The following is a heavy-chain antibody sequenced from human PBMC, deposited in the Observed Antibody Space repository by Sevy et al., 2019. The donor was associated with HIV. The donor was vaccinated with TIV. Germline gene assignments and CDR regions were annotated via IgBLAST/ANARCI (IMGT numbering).Heavy chain of an antibody. CDR1: GGSFSSFA. V-gene: IGHV1-69*10. D-gene: IGHD3-10*01. CDR3: AREWRRGASAATSLDS. Sequence: ASVKVSCKASGGSFSSFAFRWLRQAPGHTLEWMGGIIPILGIPDHAQKFQGRVTITADKSTSTVYMELSSLTSEDTAIYYCAREWRRGASAATSLDSWGQGTLVTVSS. CDR2: IIPILGIP. J-gene: IGHJ4*02.